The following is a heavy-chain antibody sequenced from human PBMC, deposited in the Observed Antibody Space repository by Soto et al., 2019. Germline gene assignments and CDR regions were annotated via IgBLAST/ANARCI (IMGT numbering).Heavy chain of an antibody. Sequence: PGGSLRLSCTALTGYAMSWVRRGPGKGLEWISTISPTANTHYADSVEGRFTISRDDSKNTFYLQMNNLRADDTGVYYCAKDPSTGHADLWGQGTLVTVSS. J-gene: IGHJ5*02. D-gene: IGHD3-9*01. CDR2: ISPTANT. CDR1: TGYA. V-gene: IGHV3-23*01. CDR3: AKDPSTGHADL.